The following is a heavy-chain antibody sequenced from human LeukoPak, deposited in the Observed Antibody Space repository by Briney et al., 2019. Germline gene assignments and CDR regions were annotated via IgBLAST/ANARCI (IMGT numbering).Heavy chain of an antibody. CDR2: MNLNSGNT. J-gene: IGHJ6*02. CDR1: GYTFTSYD. D-gene: IGHD3-16*01. CDR3: ARGNWVYYGMDV. Sequence: ASVKVSCKASGYTFTSYDINWVRQATGQGLEWMGWMNLNSGNTGYAQKFQGRVTMTRNTSISTAYMELSSLRSEDTAVYYCARGNWVYYGMDVWGQGTTVTVSS. V-gene: IGHV1-8*01.